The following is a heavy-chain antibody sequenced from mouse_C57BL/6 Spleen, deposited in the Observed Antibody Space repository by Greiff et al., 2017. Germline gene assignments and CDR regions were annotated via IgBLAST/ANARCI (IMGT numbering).Heavy chain of an antibody. CDR3: TAPSFYYGSSYDV. J-gene: IGHJ1*03. V-gene: IGHV14-1*01. Sequence: VQLKESGAELVRPGASVKLSCTASGFNIKDYYMHWVKQRPEQGLEWIGRIDPEDGDTEYAPKFQGKATMTADTSSNTAYLQLSSLTSEDTAVYYCTAPSFYYGSSYDVWGTGTTVTVSS. CDR1: GFNIKDYY. CDR2: IDPEDGDT. D-gene: IGHD1-1*01.